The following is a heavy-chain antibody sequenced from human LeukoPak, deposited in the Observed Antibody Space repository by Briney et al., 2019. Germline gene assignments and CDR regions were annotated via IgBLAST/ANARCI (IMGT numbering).Heavy chain of an antibody. CDR3: AREVQLERLGFGKEGSAFDY. V-gene: IGHV4-38-2*02. CDR1: GYSISSGYY. J-gene: IGHJ4*02. Sequence: SETLSLTCTVSGYSISSGYYWGWIRQPPGKGLEWIGSIYHSGSTYYNPSLKSRVTISVDTPKNQFSLKLSSVTAADTAVYYCAREVQLERLGFGKEGSAFDYWGQGTLVTVSS. CDR2: IYHSGST. D-gene: IGHD1-1*01.